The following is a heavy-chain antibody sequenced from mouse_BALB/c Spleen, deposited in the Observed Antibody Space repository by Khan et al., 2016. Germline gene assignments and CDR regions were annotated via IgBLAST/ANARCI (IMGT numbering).Heavy chain of an antibody. Sequence: QVQLQQSGPSLVQPSQSLSITCTVSGFSLTSYGVHWVRQSPGKGLEWLGVIWRGGSTGYNAAFLTIQSITKENFKGQVFCKLSRLQADNTVIFYSVKSNFDVWYYATDYCRQGTSVTVSS. CDR3: VKSNFDVWYYATDY. D-gene: IGHD2-10*02. V-gene: IGHV2-5-1*01. CDR1: GFSLTSYG. J-gene: IGHJ4*01. CDR2: IWRGGST.